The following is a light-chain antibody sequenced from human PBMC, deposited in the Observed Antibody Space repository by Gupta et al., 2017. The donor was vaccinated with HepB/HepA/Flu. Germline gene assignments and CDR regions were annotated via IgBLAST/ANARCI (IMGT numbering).Light chain of an antibody. CDR2: GAS. V-gene: IGKV3-20*01. J-gene: IGKJ1*01. CDR1: QSVSSSY. CDR3: QQYGSSPTT. Sequence: EIVLTQSPGTLSLSPGERATLSCRASQSVSSSYLAWYQQKPGQAPRLLIYGASSRATGIPDRFSGGGSGTDFTLTISRLEPEDFAVYYCQQYGSSPTTFGQGTKVEIK.